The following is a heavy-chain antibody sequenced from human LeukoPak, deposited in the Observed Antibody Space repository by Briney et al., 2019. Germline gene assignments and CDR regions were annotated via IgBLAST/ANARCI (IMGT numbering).Heavy chain of an antibody. CDR2: ISGSGVST. V-gene: IGHV3-23*01. J-gene: IGHJ3*02. D-gene: IGHD3/OR15-3a*01. CDR1: GFTFSSYT. Sequence: GGSLRLSCAASGFTFSSYTMSWVRQAPGKGLEWVSSISGSGVSTYYADYVRGRFTLSRDNSKNTLYLQINSLRAEDTAVYYCAKQWRGTGDAFDIWGQGTMVTVSS. CDR3: AKQWRGTGDAFDI.